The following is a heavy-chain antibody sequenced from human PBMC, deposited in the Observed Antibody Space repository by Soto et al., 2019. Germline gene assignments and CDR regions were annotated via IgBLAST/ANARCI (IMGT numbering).Heavy chain of an antibody. V-gene: IGHV1-18*01. J-gene: IGHJ4*02. CDR2: ISAYNGNT. CDR3: ARDTYYDILTGNYFDY. Sequence: QVQLVQSGAEVKKPGASVKVSCKASGYTFTSYGISWVRQAPGQGLELMGWISAYNGNTNYAQKLQGRVTMTTDTSTSTAYRELRSLRSDDTAVYYCARDTYYDILTGNYFDYWGQGTLVTVSS. D-gene: IGHD3-9*01. CDR1: GYTFTSYG.